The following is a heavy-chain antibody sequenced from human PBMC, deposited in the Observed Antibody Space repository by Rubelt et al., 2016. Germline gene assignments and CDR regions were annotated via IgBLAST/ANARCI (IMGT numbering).Heavy chain of an antibody. V-gene: IGHV4-31*03. CDR1: GGSISSGGYY. D-gene: IGHD2/OR15-2a*01. Sequence: QVQLQESGPGLVKPSQTLSLTCTVSGGSISSGGYYWSWIRQHPGTGLEWIGSISYSGSTYYNPSLRSRVTISVDTSKNQFSLKLSSVTAADTAVYYCARDSGSRIFDYWGQGTLVTVSS. CDR2: ISYSGST. CDR3: ARDSGSRIFDY. J-gene: IGHJ4*02.